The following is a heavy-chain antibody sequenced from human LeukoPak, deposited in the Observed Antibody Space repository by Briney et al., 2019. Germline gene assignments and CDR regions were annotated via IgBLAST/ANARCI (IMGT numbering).Heavy chain of an antibody. CDR2: MNPNSGNT. V-gene: IGHV1-8*01. D-gene: IGHD3-22*01. CDR1: GYTFTSYD. Sequence: ASVKVSCKASGYTFTSYDINWVRQATGQGLEWMGWMNPNSGNTGYAQKFQGRVTMTRNTSISTAYMELSSLRSEDTAVYYCARGGVYDSSGYYRLRAFDIWGQGTMVTVSS. J-gene: IGHJ3*02. CDR3: ARGGVYDSSGYYRLRAFDI.